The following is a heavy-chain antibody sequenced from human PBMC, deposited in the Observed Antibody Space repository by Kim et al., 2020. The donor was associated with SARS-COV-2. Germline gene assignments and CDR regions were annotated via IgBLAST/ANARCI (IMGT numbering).Heavy chain of an antibody. D-gene: IGHD3-10*01. V-gene: IGHV3-23*01. CDR3: VKGSPLGDY. J-gene: IGHJ4*02. CDR2: ISGDGTET. Sequence: GGSLRHSCAASGFTFAMYAMTWVRQPPGKGLEWVSFISGDGTETSYADSVKGRFTVSRDSAKNTLYLQMNSLRADDTAVYYCVKGSPLGDYWGQGTLVTVSS. CDR1: GFTFAMYA.